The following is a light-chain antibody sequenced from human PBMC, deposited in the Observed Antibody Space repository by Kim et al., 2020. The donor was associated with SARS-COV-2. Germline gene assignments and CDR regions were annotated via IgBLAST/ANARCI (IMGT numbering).Light chain of an antibody. Sequence: ATVKCKARQNILYNSNSKDYLACYHQKPGQPPKVLIYWASTRESGAPHRFSGNGSGTDFTLTISSLQAEEVAVYYCHEYYSRPPSFGQGTKLEI. J-gene: IGKJ2*03. CDR1: QNILYNSNSKDY. CDR2: WAS. V-gene: IGKV4-1*01. CDR3: HEYYSRPPS.